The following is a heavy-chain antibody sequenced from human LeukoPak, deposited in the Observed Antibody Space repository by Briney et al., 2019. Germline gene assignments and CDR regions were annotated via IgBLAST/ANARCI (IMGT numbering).Heavy chain of an antibody. J-gene: IGHJ4*02. CDR1: GFTFSSYS. Sequence: GGSLRLSCVASGFTFSSYSMSWVRQAPGKGLEWVSGISGSGGTTHYADSVKGRFTISRDDSKSTMYLQMNNLRVEDTAVYYCAKSRVATGTFYFDYWGQGTLVTVSS. CDR3: AKSRVATGTFYFDY. D-gene: IGHD6-13*01. CDR2: ISGSGGTT. V-gene: IGHV3-23*01.